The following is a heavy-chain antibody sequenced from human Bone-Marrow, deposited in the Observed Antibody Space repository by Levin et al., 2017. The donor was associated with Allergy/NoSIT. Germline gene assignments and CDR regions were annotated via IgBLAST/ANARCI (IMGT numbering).Heavy chain of an antibody. V-gene: IGHV3-53*01. CDR2: IYSAGST. J-gene: IGHJ4*02. CDR3: ARGGPYGY. D-gene: IGHD3-16*01. Sequence: GGSLRLSCAVSGFTVSNNYMSWVRQAPGKGLEWVSVIYSAGSTYYADSVRGRFTISRGNSKNTLFLQMNSLRADDTAVFYCARGGPYGYWGQGTLVTVSS. CDR1: GFTVSNNY.